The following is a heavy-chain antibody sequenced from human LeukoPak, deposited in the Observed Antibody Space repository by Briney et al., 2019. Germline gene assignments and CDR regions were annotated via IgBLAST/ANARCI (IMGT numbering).Heavy chain of an antibody. V-gene: IGHV3-21*01. D-gene: IGHD1-26*01. CDR1: GFTFSSYS. J-gene: IGHJ4*02. CDR3: ARDRVGAIFDY. Sequence: GGSLRLSCAASGFTFSSYSMNWVRQAPGKGLEWVSSISSSSSYIYYADSVKGRFTVSRDNAKNSLYLQMNSLRAEDTAVYYCARDRVGAIFDYWGQGTLVTVSS. CDR2: ISSSSSYI.